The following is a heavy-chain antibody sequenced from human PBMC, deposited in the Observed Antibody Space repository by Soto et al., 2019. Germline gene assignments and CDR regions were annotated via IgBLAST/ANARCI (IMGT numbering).Heavy chain of an antibody. V-gene: IGHV4-59*01. CDR2: IHDSGST. CDR3: ARAGDCSGGTCYWNFFNS. J-gene: IGHJ4*02. Sequence: PSETLSLTCTVSGASINTYYWNWIRQPPGRGLGWIGYIHDSGSTDYNPSLKSRVTISLDTSKNQFSLKLSSVTAADTAMYYCARAGDCSGGTCYWNFFNSWGQGTLLTVSS. D-gene: IGHD2-15*01. CDR1: GASINTYY.